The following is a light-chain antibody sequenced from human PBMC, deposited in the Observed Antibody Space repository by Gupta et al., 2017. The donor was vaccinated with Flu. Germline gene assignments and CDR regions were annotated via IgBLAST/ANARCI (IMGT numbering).Light chain of an antibody. CDR2: RVS. CDR3: MQGTHWPWT. Sequence: DVVVTQSPLSLSVTLGQPASISCRSSQALVYSDGNTNLNWFHQRPGQSPRRLIYRVSNRHSGVPDRVSGSGSGTDCTLKISRVEAEDVGIEYCMQGTHWPWTFGQGTKVEIK. CDR1: QALVYSDGNTN. V-gene: IGKV2-30*01. J-gene: IGKJ1*01.